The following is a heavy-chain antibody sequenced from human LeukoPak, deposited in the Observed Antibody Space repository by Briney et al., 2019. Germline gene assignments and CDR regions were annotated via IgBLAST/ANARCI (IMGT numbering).Heavy chain of an antibody. CDR1: GFTFSNYA. Sequence: GGSLRLSCAASGFTFSNYAMSWVRQAPGKGLEWVSAISGSGGSAYYADSVKGRFTISRDNSKNTLYPQMNSLRAEDTAVYYCAKDDRAQYDFWSGYLTTYYG. CDR3: AKDDRAQYDFWSGYLTTYYG. CDR2: ISGSGGSA. J-gene: IGHJ6*01. D-gene: IGHD3-3*01. V-gene: IGHV3-23*01.